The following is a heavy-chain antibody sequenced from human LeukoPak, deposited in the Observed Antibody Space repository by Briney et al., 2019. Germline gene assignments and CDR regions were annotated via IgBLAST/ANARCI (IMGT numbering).Heavy chain of an antibody. J-gene: IGHJ4*02. V-gene: IGHV4-61*08. CDR3: ARHLTGSSVCIEC. Sequence: SETLSLTCTVSGGSISSGGYYWSWIRQPPGKGLEWIGYIYTSGSTNYNPSLKSRVTISVDTSKNQFSLKLSSVTAADTAVYYCARHLTGSSVCIECWGQGTLVTVSS. CDR2: IYTSGST. D-gene: IGHD2-8*02. CDR1: GGSISSGGYY.